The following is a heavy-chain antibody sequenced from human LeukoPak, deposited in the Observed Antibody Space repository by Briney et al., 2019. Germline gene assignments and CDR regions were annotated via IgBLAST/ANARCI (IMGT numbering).Heavy chain of an antibody. CDR1: GFTFSNKA. CDR3: ARESGGDWVDFDG. Sequence: GGSLRLSCAASGFTFSNKAMSWVRQAPGMGLEWVTSITQSGDSTDYADSVKGRFTISRDNSKNTLYLQMNSLRADDTAIYYCARESGGDWVDFDGWGQGAMVTV. CDR2: ITQSGDST. J-gene: IGHJ4*02. D-gene: IGHD2-21*02. V-gene: IGHV3-23*01.